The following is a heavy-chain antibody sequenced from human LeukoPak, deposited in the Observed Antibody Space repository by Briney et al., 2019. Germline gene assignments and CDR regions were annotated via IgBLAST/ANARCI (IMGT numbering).Heavy chain of an antibody. D-gene: IGHD6-13*01. CDR3: ARGGRGIALS. J-gene: IGHJ5*02. CDR2: IYYSGST. CDR1: GGSISSSSYY. Sequence: SETLSLTCTVSGGSISSSSYYRGWIHQPPGKGLEWIGSIYYSGSTYYNPSLKSRVTISVDTSKNQFSLKLSSVTAADTAVYYCARGGRGIALSWGQGTLVTVSS. V-gene: IGHV4-39*07.